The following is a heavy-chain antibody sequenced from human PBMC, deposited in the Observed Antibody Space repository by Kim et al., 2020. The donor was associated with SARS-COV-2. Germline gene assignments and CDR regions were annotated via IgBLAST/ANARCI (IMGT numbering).Heavy chain of an antibody. D-gene: IGHD3-22*01. CDR3: ARVSYYYDSSGGFDP. V-gene: IGHV1-18*01. CDR2: ISAYNGNT. Sequence: ASVKVSCKASGYTFTSYGISWVRQAPGQGLEWMGWISAYNGNTNYAQKLQGRVTMTTDTSTSTAYMELRSLRSDDTAVYYCARVSYYYDSSGGFDPWGQGTLVTVSS. J-gene: IGHJ5*02. CDR1: GYTFTSYG.